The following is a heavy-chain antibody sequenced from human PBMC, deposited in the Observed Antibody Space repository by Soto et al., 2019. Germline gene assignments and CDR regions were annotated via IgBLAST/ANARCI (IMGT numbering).Heavy chain of an antibody. CDR3: AKASSAWYGSKNYYFDQ. D-gene: IGHD6-19*01. Sequence: GGSLRLSCVVSGFTFSDYAMDWVRQAPGKGLEWVSEISATGGTTNYADSVKGRYTISRDNSNNTLYLQLTNLRAEDTAMFYCAKASSAWYGSKNYYFDQWGQGTLVTVSS. CDR2: ISATGGTT. V-gene: IGHV3-23*01. CDR1: GFTFSDYA. J-gene: IGHJ4*02.